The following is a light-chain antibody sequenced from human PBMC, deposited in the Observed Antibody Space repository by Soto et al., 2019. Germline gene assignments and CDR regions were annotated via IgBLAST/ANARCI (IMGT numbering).Light chain of an antibody. CDR3: SSFAGNNNLV. CDR1: SSDVGGYNY. Sequence: QSARTQPPSASGSPGQSVTISCTGTSSDVGGYNYVSWYQQHPGKAPKLMISEVSKRPSGVPDRFSGSKSGNTASLTVSGLQAEDEADYYCSSFAGNNNLVFGGGTKLTV. J-gene: IGLJ2*01. CDR2: EVS. V-gene: IGLV2-8*01.